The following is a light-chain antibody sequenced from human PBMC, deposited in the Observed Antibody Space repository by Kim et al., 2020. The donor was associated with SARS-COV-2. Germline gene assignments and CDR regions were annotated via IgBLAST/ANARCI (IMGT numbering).Light chain of an antibody. V-gene: IGLV1-40*01. J-gene: IGLJ1*01. CDR1: RSRSVAGNN. Sequence: LTITCTRIRSRSVAGNNEHWYKQLQATAPNLLSYYNSNRPSGVPDRFSGSKSATSASLAITGLQADDEADYYCQSYDSSLSALYVFGTGTKVTVL. CDR3: QSYDSSLSALYV. CDR2: YNS.